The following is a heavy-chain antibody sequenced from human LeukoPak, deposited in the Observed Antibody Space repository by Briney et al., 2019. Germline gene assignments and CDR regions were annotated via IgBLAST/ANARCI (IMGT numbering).Heavy chain of an antibody. Sequence: PGGSLKLSCAASGFSFSVSTMHWVRQASGKGLKWVGRIRDKAESYATVYAASVKGRFTISRDDSQNTAYLQLNSLRSDDTAVYYCTRSLTGTTFGDYWGQGTLVTVSS. CDR3: TRSLTGTTFGDY. CDR1: GFSFSVST. D-gene: IGHD1-7*01. J-gene: IGHJ4*02. CDR2: IRDKAESYAT. V-gene: IGHV3-73*01.